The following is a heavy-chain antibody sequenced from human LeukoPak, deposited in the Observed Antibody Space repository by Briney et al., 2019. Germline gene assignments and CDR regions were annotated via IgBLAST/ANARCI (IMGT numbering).Heavy chain of an antibody. D-gene: IGHD6-19*01. V-gene: IGHV4-39*07. J-gene: IGHJ4*02. CDR3: ARTISLEQWELRRDPFEY. CDR1: GGSISSRSYF. Sequence: PSETLSLTCTVSGGSISSRSYFWGWIRQPPGKGLESVGSLCYSWTTNYNPSLRSRVSMSVDTSKNQFSLKLNSVPAADTAVYYCARTISLEQWELRRDPFEYWGQGTLVTVSS. CDR2: LCYSWTT.